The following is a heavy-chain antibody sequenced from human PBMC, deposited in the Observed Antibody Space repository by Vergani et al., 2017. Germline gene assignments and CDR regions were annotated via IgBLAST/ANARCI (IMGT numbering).Heavy chain of an antibody. V-gene: IGHV1-2*02. D-gene: IGHD2-8*02. CDR1: GYTFTGYY. CDR2: INPNSGGT. Sequence: QVQLVQSGAEVKKPGASVKVSCKASGYTFTGYYMHWVRQAPGQGLEWMGWINPNSGGTNYAQKFQGRVTMTRDTSISTAYMELSRLRSDDTAVYYCARVGWVLDRVSYYYYMDVWGKGTTVTVSS. J-gene: IGHJ6*03. CDR3: ARVGWVLDRVSYYYYMDV.